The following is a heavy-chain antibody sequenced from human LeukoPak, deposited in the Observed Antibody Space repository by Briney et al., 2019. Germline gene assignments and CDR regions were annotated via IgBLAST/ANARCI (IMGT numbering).Heavy chain of an antibody. Sequence: ASVKVSCKTSGYTFTNYGISWMRQAPGQGFEWMGWISTYKGNTNYAQKFQGRVTLTTDTSTSTAYMELRSLRSDGTAVYYCAVRTGTYPHYFDYWGQGTLVTVSS. CDR3: AVRTGTYPHYFDY. J-gene: IGHJ4*02. V-gene: IGHV1-18*01. D-gene: IGHD1-26*01. CDR2: ISTYKGNT. CDR1: GYTFTNYG.